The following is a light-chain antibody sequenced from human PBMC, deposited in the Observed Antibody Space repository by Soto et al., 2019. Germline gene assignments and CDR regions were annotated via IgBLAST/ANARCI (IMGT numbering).Light chain of an antibody. CDR2: AAS. J-gene: IGKJ1*01. CDR3: QQYHGYSLT. CDR1: QGISSY. V-gene: IGKV1-5*01. Sequence: MQLTEAPSTLSSAVGDRVTIACRASQGISSYVNWYQQKPGKAPKVLIYAASSLQSVIPSRVRGSESGTEFILTISGLKPDDFETYYCQQYHGYSLTFGQGTKVYIK.